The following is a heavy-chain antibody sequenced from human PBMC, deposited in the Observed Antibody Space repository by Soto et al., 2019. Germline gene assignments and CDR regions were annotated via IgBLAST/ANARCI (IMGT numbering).Heavy chain of an antibody. D-gene: IGHD3-10*01. J-gene: IGHJ5*02. Sequence: QVQLQESGPGLVKPSQTLSLTCTVSGGSISSGGYYWSWIRQHPGKGLEWIGYIYYIRSTYYNPSLKSRVPXSXAXXKNQFSLKLSSVTAADTAVYYCASGSGSYYSWFDPWGQGTLVTVSS. V-gene: IGHV4-31*03. CDR3: ASGSGSYYSWFDP. CDR1: GGSISSGGYY. CDR2: IYYIRST.